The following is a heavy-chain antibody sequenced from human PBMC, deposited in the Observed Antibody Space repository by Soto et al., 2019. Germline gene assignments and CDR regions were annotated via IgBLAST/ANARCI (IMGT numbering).Heavy chain of an antibody. V-gene: IGHV1-18*01. CDR1: GYTFTSYG. Sequence: GASVKVSCKASGYTFTSYGISWVRQAPGQGLEWMGWISAYNGNTNYAQKLQGRVTMTTDTSTSTAYMELRSLRSDDTAVYYCARDRSVYCSGGSCYLGYWGQGTLVTAPQ. D-gene: IGHD2-15*01. J-gene: IGHJ4*02. CDR2: ISAYNGNT. CDR3: ARDRSVYCSGGSCYLGY.